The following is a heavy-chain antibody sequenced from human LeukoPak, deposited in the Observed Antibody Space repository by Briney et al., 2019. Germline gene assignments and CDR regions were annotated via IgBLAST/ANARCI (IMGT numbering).Heavy chain of an antibody. CDR1: GFTFSSYW. J-gene: IGHJ4*02. CDR2: IASDGSST. V-gene: IGHV3-74*01. CDR3: ARGRPHGSDY. Sequence: TGGSLRLSCAASGFTFSSYWMNWVRQAPGKGLVWVSRIASDGSSTTYADSVKGRFSISRDNAKNTLYLQMNSLRVEGTAVYYCARGRPHGSDYWGQGTLVAVSS. D-gene: IGHD2-15*01.